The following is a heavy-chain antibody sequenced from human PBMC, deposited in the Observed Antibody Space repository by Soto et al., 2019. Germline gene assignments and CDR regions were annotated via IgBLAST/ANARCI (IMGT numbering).Heavy chain of an antibody. V-gene: IGHV3-33*01. Sequence: QVQLVESGGGVVQPGRSLRLSCAASGFTFSSYGMHWVRQAPGKGLEWVAVIWYDGSNKYYADSVKGRFTISRDNSKNTLYLQMNRLRAEDTAVYYCARVDGGGDCYSNYFDYWGQGTLVTVSS. J-gene: IGHJ4*02. CDR3: ARVDGGGDCYSNYFDY. CDR1: GFTFSSYG. CDR2: IWYDGSNK. D-gene: IGHD2-21*02.